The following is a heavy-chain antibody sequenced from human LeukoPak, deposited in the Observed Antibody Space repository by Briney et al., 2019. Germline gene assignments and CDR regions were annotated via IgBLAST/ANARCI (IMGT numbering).Heavy chain of an antibody. CDR1: GDSLTLTSYF. Sequence: SQTLSLTCTVSGDSLTLTSYFWTWIRQHPGKSLEWIGYIHPSGITDYNPSLKSRLTMSLDTSQNQFSLKLTSVTAADTATYYCASGLDAFKTGHWGQGTLVTVSS. V-gene: IGHV4-31*03. D-gene: IGHD5-24*01. CDR2: IHPSGIT. J-gene: IGHJ4*02. CDR3: ASGLDAFKTGH.